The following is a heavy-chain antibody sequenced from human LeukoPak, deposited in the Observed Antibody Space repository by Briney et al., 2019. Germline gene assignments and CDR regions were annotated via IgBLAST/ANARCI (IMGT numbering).Heavy chain of an antibody. CDR2: IYYSGST. CDR1: GGSISSSSYY. CDR3: ARVVLSSGYYFDY. Sequence: SETLSLTCTVSGGSISSSSYYWGWIRQPPGKGLEWIGSIYYSGSTYYNPSLKSRVTISVDTSKNQFSLKLSSVTAADTAVYYCARVVLSSGYYFDYWGQGTLVTVSS. V-gene: IGHV4-39*07. D-gene: IGHD6-25*01. J-gene: IGHJ4*02.